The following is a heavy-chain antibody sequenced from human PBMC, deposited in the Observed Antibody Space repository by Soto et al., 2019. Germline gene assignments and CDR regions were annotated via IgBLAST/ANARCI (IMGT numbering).Heavy chain of an antibody. CDR2: IYHSGST. D-gene: IGHD2-8*01. Sequence: PSETLSLTCTVSGCSFSSYYWSLIRQPPGKGLEWIGDIYHSGSTNYSPSLKSRVTISVDTSKNQFSLKLSSVTAADTAVYYCARGIYCTNGVCYTRFDYWGQGTLVTVSS. CDR1: GCSFSSYY. CDR3: ARGIYCTNGVCYTRFDY. V-gene: IGHV4-59*12. J-gene: IGHJ4*02.